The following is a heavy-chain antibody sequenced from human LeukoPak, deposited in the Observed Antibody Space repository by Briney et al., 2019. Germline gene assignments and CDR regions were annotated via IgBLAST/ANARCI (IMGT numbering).Heavy chain of an antibody. D-gene: IGHD3-10*01. CDR3: ATTVDYGYGYQFGY. J-gene: IGHJ4*02. Sequence: SETLSLTCAVYGGSINSYYWSWIRQPPGKGLEWIGYVYYTGSTNYNPSLKSRVTISLDTSKNQFSLNLRSVTAADTAVYYCATTVDYGYGYQFGYWGQGTLVTVSS. CDR1: GGSINSYY. CDR2: VYYTGST. V-gene: IGHV4-59*01.